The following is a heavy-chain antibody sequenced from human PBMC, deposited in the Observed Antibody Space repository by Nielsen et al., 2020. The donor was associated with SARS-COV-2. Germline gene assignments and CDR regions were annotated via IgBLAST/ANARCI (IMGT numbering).Heavy chain of an antibody. D-gene: IGHD3-10*01. CDR3: AIGGYYYGSGSDY. V-gene: IGHV3-9*01. CDR2: ISWNSGSI. CDR1: GFTFDDYA. J-gene: IGHJ4*02. Sequence: GGSLRLSCAASGFTFDDYAMHWVRQAPGKGLEWVPGISWNSGSIGYADSVKGRFTISRDNAKNSLYLQMNSLRAEDTALYYCAIGGYYYGSGSDYWGQGTLVTVSS.